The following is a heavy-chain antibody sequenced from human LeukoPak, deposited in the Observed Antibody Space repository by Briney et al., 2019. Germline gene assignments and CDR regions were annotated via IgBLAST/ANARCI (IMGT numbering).Heavy chain of an antibody. CDR2: IYSSGST. D-gene: IGHD2-2*01. CDR1: GGSISNYY. J-gene: IGHJ4*02. Sequence: SETLSLTCTVSGGSISNYYWNWIRQPPGKGLEWIGYIYSSGSTNYNPSLKGRVTISVDTSKEQFSLRLSSVTAADTALYYCARTYSTSSTFDSWGQGTLVTVSS. CDR3: ARTYSTSSTFDS. V-gene: IGHV4-4*09.